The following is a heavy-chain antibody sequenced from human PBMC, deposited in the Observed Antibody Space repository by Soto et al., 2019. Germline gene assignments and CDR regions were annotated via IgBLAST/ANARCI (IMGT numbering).Heavy chain of an antibody. D-gene: IGHD6-19*01. CDR2: ISPTSDYI. CDR1: GFAFSSYN. CDR3: ARDPYMALGSGWYNWFDP. V-gene: IGHV3-21*01. Sequence: GSLRLSCAASGFAFSSYNVHWVRQAPGKGLEWVSSISPTSDYIYYADLVKGRFTISRDNANNSLYLQMNSLRAEDTAVYYCARDPYMALGSGWYNWFDPWGQGTLVTVSS. J-gene: IGHJ5*02.